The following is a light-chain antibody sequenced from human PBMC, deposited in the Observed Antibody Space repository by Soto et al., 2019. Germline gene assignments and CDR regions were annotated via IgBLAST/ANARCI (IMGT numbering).Light chain of an antibody. CDR1: QSVSRY. V-gene: IGKV3-11*01. CDR2: DAS. Sequence: IVLTQSPATLSLSPGERATLSFSASQSVSRYLAWYQQRPGQAPRLLIYDASNRATGVPARFSGSGSGTDFTLTISSLEPEDCAVYYCQQRTNWPLTFGGGTKVDIK. J-gene: IGKJ4*01. CDR3: QQRTNWPLT.